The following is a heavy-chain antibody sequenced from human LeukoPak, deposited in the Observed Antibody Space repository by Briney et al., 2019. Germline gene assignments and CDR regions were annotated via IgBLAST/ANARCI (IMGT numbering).Heavy chain of an antibody. CDR3: ARSSTYDFWSGYKYYFDY. J-gene: IGHJ4*02. CDR1: GGSFSGYY. V-gene: IGHV4-34*01. Sequence: SETPSLTCAVYGGSFSGYYWSWIRQPPGKGLEWIGEINHSGSTNYNPSLKSRVTISVDTSKNQFSLKLSSVTAADTAVYYCARSSTYDFWSGYKYYFDYWGQGTLVTVSS. D-gene: IGHD3-3*01. CDR2: INHSGST.